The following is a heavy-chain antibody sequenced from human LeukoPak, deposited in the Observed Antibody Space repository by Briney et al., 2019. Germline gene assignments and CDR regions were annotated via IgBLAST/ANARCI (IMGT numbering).Heavy chain of an antibody. CDR2: IYHSGST. CDR3: ARVSGIGELLYTFDY. Sequence: SETLSLTCTVSGGSISSSSYYWGWIRQPPGKGLEWIGEIYHSGSTNYNPSLKSRVTISVDKSKNQFSLKLSSVTAADTAVYYCARVSGIGELLYTFDYWGQGTLVTVSS. CDR1: GGSISSSSYY. D-gene: IGHD3-10*01. V-gene: IGHV4-39*07. J-gene: IGHJ4*02.